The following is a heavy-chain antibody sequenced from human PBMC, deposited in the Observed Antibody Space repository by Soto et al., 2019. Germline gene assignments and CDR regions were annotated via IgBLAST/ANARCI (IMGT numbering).Heavy chain of an antibody. CDR1: GGSISSYY. J-gene: IGHJ4*02. V-gene: IGHV4-59*01. Sequence: PSETLSLTCTVSGGSISSYYWSWIRQPPGKGLEWIGYIYYSGSTNYNPSLKSRVTISVDTSKNQFSLKLSSVTAAGTAVYYCARVGPYYYDSSELDYWGQGTLVTVSS. CDR3: ARVGPYYYDSSELDY. CDR2: IYYSGST. D-gene: IGHD3-22*01.